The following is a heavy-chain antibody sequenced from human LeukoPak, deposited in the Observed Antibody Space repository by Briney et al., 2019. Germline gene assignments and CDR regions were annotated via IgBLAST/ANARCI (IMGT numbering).Heavy chain of an antibody. CDR2: INPNSGGT. J-gene: IGHJ4*02. Sequence: ASVKVSCKASGYTFTNNYLHWVRQAPGQGLEWMGWINPNSGGTNYAQKFQGWVTMTRDTSISTAYMELSRLRSDDTAVYYCARERGGAARFDYWGQGTLVTVSS. CDR3: ARERGGAARFDY. CDR1: GYTFTNNY. D-gene: IGHD1-26*01. V-gene: IGHV1-2*04.